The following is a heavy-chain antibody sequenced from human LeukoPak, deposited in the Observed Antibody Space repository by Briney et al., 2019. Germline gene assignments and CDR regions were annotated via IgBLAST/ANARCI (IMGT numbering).Heavy chain of an antibody. CDR3: ATGRTRGDPDY. CDR1: GYTLTELS. D-gene: IGHD3-10*01. CDR2: FDPEDGET. J-gene: IGHJ4*02. Sequence: ASVKVSCKVSGYTLTELSMHWVGQATGKGREWMGGFDPEDGETIYPPQSQGRVPMTEDTSTDTAYMELRSLRSEDAAVYYCATGRTRGDPDYWGQGTLVTVSS. V-gene: IGHV1-24*01.